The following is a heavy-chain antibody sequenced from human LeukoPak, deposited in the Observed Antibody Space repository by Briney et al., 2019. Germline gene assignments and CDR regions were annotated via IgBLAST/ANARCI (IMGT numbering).Heavy chain of an antibody. Sequence: SGGSLRLSCAASGFTFSSYGMSWVRQAPGKGLEWVSTITGSGGNTFYADSVKGRFTISRDNSKNTLYLQMNSLSAEDTAVHYCAKAVPHYYDSSGSWDYWGQGTLVTVSS. V-gene: IGHV3-23*01. D-gene: IGHD3-22*01. J-gene: IGHJ4*02. CDR2: ITGSGGNT. CDR3: AKAVPHYYDSSGSWDY. CDR1: GFTFSSYG.